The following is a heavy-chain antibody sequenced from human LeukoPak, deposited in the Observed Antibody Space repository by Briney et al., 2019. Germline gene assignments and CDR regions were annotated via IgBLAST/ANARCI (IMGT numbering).Heavy chain of an antibody. J-gene: IGHJ4*02. V-gene: IGHV1-2*02. CDR1: GFTFTGYY. CDR2: INPKSGGT. D-gene: IGHD3-10*01. CDR3: ARVIGFGELSLGY. Sequence: ASVKASCKASGFTFTGYYIHWVRQAPGQGLEWMGWINPKSGGTNYQGRVTMTRDTSINTAYMELSRLRSDDTAFYYCARVIGFGELSLGYWGQGTLVTVSS.